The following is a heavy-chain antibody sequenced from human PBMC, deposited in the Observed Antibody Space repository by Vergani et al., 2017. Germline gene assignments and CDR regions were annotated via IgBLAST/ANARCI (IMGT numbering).Heavy chain of an antibody. D-gene: IGHD2-15*01. CDR2: ISSSSSYI. J-gene: IGHJ4*02. CDR3: ARDIGEGSGDDVFDY. CDR1: GFTFNTYS. Sequence: EVQLVESGGGLVKPGGSLRLSCAASGFTFNTYSMNWVRPAPGKGLEWVSSISSSSSYIYYADSVKGRFTISRDNAKNSLYLQMNSLRVEDTAVYYCARDIGEGSGDDVFDYWGQGTLVTVSS. V-gene: IGHV3-21*01.